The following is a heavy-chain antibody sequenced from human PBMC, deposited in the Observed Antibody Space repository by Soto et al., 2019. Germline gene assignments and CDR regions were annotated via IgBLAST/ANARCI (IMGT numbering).Heavy chain of an antibody. CDR3: ARGRGADPYDFWLQYYYSMDV. D-gene: IGHD3-3*01. J-gene: IGHJ6*02. V-gene: IGHV3-66*01. Sequence: GGSLRLSCAASGFTVNSFYMSWVRQAPGKGLEWVSVLYAGGTTKYGDSVKGRFTISRDNSKNTLYLQMNSLRAEDTAVYYCARGRGADPYDFWLQYYYSMDVWGQGTTVTVSS. CDR1: GFTVNSFY. CDR2: LYAGGTT.